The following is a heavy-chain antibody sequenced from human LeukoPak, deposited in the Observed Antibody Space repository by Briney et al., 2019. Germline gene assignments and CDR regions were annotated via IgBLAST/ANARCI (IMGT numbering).Heavy chain of an antibody. CDR1: GGSILTTNW. Sequence: SGTLSLTCAVSGGSILTTNWWSWVRQPPGKGLEWIWEVHLSGASNYNPSLKSRVNMSIDESKNQLSLELTSVTAADTAIYYCTRESGAFSPFGFWGQGTLVTVSS. CDR3: TRESGAFSPFGF. D-gene: IGHD1-26*01. V-gene: IGHV4-4*02. CDR2: VHLSGAS. J-gene: IGHJ4*02.